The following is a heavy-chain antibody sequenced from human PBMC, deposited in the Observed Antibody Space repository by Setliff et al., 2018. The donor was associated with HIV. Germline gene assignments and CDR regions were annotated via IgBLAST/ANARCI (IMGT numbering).Heavy chain of an antibody. CDR1: GGSISSYY. V-gene: IGHV4-59*08. J-gene: IGHJ4*02. Sequence: LSLTCTVSGGSISSYYWSWIRQPPGKGLEWIGYIYYTGSTNYIPSLKSRVSISVDTSKNQFSLKLSSVTAADTAVYYCARRGRLQSSNFDYWGQGTLVTVSS. CDR2: IYYTGST. CDR3: ARRGRLQSSNFDY. D-gene: IGHD4-4*01.